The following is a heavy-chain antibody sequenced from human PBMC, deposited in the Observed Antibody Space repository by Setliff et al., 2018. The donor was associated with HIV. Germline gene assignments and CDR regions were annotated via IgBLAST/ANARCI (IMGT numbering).Heavy chain of an antibody. CDR1: GGTFSNYG. J-gene: IGHJ5*02. Sequence: SVKVSCKASGGTFSNYGMSWVRQAPGQGLEWMGGIIPISGTANYAQKFQGRVTITTDESTSTAYMELSGQRSEDTAVYYCARDFGGYCSSMSCPGLFDPWGQGTPVTVS. CDR3: ARDFGGYCSSMSCPGLFDP. CDR2: IIPISGTA. V-gene: IGHV1-69*05. D-gene: IGHD2-2*01.